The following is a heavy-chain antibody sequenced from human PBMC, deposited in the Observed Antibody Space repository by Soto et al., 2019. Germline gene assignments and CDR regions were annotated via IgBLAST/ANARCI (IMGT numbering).Heavy chain of an antibody. J-gene: IGHJ4*02. D-gene: IGHD3-3*01. CDR1: GGAFSSNA. CDR2: IIPISGTT. Sequence: QVQLVQSGAEVRKPGSSVKVPCTSSGGAFSSNAINWVRQAPGQGLEWMGGIIPISGTTNYAQNFQGGVTITAEESTSTAFNDLGSLTSGDTVVYFGARDSQSQSVLRFLRWLAYWGQGTLVTVSS. CDR3: ARDSQSQSVLRFLRWLAY. V-gene: IGHV1-69*01.